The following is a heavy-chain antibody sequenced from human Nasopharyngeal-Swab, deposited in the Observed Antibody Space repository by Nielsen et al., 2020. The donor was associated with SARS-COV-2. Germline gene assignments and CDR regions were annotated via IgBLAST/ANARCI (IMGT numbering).Heavy chain of an antibody. J-gene: IGHJ4*02. CDR1: GFTFSDHY. CDR3: ARGGYGSGWYYFDY. V-gene: IGHV3-21*01. Sequence: GESLKISCAASGFTFSDHYMDWVRQAPGKGLEWVSSISSSSSYIYYADSVKGRFTISRDNAKNSLYLQMNSLRAEDTAVYYCARGGYGSGWYYFDYWGQGTLVTVSS. CDR2: ISSSSSYI. D-gene: IGHD6-19*01.